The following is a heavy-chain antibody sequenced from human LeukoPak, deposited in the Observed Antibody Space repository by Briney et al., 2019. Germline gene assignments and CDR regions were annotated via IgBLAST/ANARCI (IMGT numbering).Heavy chain of an antibody. J-gene: IGHJ4*02. V-gene: IGHV4-30-2*01. CDR2: IYHSGST. CDR3: ARGRSSTSSPLDY. Sequence: SQTLSLTCTVSGDSISSGGYYWSWIRQPPGKGLEWIGYIYHSGSTYYNPSLKSRVTISVDRSKNQFSLKLSSVTAADTAVYYCARGRSSTSSPLDYWGQGTLVTVSS. CDR1: GDSISSGGYY. D-gene: IGHD2-2*01.